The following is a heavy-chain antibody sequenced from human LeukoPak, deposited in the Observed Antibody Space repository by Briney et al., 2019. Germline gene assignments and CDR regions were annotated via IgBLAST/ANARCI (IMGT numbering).Heavy chain of an antibody. Sequence: GESLKISSAASGFTFSSYWMSWVRQAPGKGLEWVANMKYDGSEKYYVDSVKGRFTISRDNAKNSLYLQMNSLRAEDTAVYYCARDIEAAGLFLDYWGQGTLVTVSS. CDR1: GFTFSSYW. CDR3: ARDIEAAGLFLDY. J-gene: IGHJ4*02. D-gene: IGHD6-13*01. CDR2: MKYDGSEK. V-gene: IGHV3-7*01.